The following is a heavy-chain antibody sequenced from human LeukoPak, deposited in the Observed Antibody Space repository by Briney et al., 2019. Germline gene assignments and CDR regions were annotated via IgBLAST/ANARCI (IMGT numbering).Heavy chain of an antibody. D-gene: IGHD3-3*01. CDR3: ARGDFWSGYYTGLY. CDR1: GFTVTTNY. J-gene: IGHJ4*02. Sequence: GWSLRLSCAASGFTVTTNYMSWVRQAPGKGLEWVSVIYSGGSTYYADSVKGRFTISRHNSKNTLYLQMDSLRDEDTAVHYCARGDFWSGYYTGLYWGQGTLVTVSS. V-gene: IGHV3-53*04. CDR2: IYSGGST.